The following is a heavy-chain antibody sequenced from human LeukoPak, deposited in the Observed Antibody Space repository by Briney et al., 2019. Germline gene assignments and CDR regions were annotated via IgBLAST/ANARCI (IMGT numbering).Heavy chain of an antibody. CDR3: AREDAEQMDNSFDI. CDR2: VYSSGRT. V-gene: IGHV4-39*07. CDR1: GGSISSSNYY. J-gene: IGHJ3*02. Sequence: PSETLSLTCTVPGGSISSSNYYWGWIRQPPGTGLEWIGSVYSSGRTYYNPSLTSRVTVSVDTSKNQFSLKLSSVTAADTAVYYCAREDAEQMDNSFDIWGQGTMVTVSS. D-gene: IGHD5-24*01.